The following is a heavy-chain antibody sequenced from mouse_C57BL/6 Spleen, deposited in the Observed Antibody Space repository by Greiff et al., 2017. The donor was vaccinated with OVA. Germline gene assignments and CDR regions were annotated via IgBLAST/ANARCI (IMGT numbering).Heavy chain of an antibody. V-gene: IGHV1-26*01. CDR3: ARWAYYYGSSYPYYAMDY. CDR1: GYTFTDYY. D-gene: IGHD1-1*01. Sequence: VQLQQSGPELVKPGASVKISCKASGYTFTDYYMNWVKQSHGKSFEWIGDINPNNGGTSYNQKFKGKATLTVDKSSSTAYMELRSLTSEDSAVYYCARWAYYYGSSYPYYAMDYWGQGTSVTVSS. J-gene: IGHJ4*01. CDR2: INPNNGGT.